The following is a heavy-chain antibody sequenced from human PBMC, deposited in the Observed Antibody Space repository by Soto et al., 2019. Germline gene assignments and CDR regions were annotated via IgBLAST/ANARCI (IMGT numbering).Heavy chain of an antibody. J-gene: IGHJ5*02. V-gene: IGHV2-5*02. CDR1: GFSLSTSGVG. Sequence: QITLKESGPTLVKPTQTLTLTCTFSGFSLSTSGVGVGWIRQPPGKALEWLALIYWDDDKRYRPSLKSRLTITKDTSKNQVVLTMTNMDPVDTATYYCAHKGIVLVPDAMGGSGFDPWGLGTLVTVST. CDR2: IYWDDDK. CDR3: AHKGIVLVPDAMGGSGFDP. D-gene: IGHD2-2*01.